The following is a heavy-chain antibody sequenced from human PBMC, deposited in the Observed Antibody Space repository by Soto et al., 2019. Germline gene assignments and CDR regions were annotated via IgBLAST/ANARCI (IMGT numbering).Heavy chain of an antibody. J-gene: IGHJ6*02. D-gene: IGHD2-2*01. CDR3: AREDIVVVPAASRHYYYGMDV. CDR1: GFTFSSYA. Sequence: GGSLRLSCAASGFTFSSYAMHWVRQAPGKGLEWVAVISYDGSNKYYADSVKGRFTISRDNSKNTLYLQMNSLRAEDTAVYYCAREDIVVVPAASRHYYYGMDVWGQGTTVTVSS. V-gene: IGHV3-30-3*01. CDR2: ISYDGSNK.